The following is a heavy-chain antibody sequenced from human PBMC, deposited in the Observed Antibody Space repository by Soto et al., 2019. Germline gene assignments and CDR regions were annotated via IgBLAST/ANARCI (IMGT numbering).Heavy chain of an antibody. CDR2: IYWNDDD. V-gene: IGHV2-5*01. J-gene: IGHJ4*02. D-gene: IGHD6-19*01. CDR1: GFSLTSSGVG. CDR3: AHRPGGSGFRYYFDY. Sequence: SGPTLVNPTQTLTLTCSFSGFSLTSSGVGVGWFRQPPGKALEWLGLIYWNDDDRYRASLHSRLTITKDTSKNQVGLTMTNMDPEDTATYYCAHRPGGSGFRYYFDYWGQGTLVTVSS.